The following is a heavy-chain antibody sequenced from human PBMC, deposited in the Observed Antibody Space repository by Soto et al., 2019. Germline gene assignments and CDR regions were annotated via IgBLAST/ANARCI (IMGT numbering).Heavy chain of an antibody. CDR3: ARDQTGITTAGGGRIDR. V-gene: IGHV3-30-3*01. D-gene: IGHD6-13*01. CDR1: GFTFSTHA. J-gene: IGHJ5*02. Sequence: QVQLVESGGGVVQPGRSLRLSCAASGFTFSTHAMHWVRQAPGKGLECVAIVSFDVSNKYYADSVKGRFTISRDNSKNTLYLQMSGLTPEDTAFSYCARDQTGITTAGGGRIDRWGQGTLVTVSS. CDR2: VSFDVSNK.